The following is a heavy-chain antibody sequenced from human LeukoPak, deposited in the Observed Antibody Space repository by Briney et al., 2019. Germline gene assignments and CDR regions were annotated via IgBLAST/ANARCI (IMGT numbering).Heavy chain of an antibody. CDR1: GGSISSYY. V-gene: IGHV4-59*01. Sequence: SETLSLTCTVSGGSISSYYWSWIRQPPGKGLECIGYIYYSGSTNYNPSLKSRVTISVDTSKNQFSLKLSSVTAADTAVYYCARDPRWLQSNDAFDIWGQGTMVTVSS. J-gene: IGHJ3*02. CDR3: ARDPRWLQSNDAFDI. CDR2: IYYSGST. D-gene: IGHD5-24*01.